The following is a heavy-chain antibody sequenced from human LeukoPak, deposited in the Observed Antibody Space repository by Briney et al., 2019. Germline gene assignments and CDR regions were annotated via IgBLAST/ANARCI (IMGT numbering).Heavy chain of an antibody. D-gene: IGHD3-10*01. Sequence: GASVNVSCKASGYTFTDYYLHWVRQAPGQGLEWMGWIDPNSGVTNYRQKFQGRVTMTRDTSISTAYMELSRLTSDDTAVYYCARDSYYGSGSYYNCGYWGQGTLVTVSS. V-gene: IGHV1-2*02. CDR3: ARDSYYGSGSYYNCGY. CDR1: GYTFTDYY. J-gene: IGHJ4*02. CDR2: IDPNSGVT.